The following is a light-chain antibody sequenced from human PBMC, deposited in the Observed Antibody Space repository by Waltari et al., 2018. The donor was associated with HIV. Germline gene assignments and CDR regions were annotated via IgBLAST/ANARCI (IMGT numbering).Light chain of an antibody. J-gene: IGLJ1*01. CDR1: TIGSKR. V-gene: IGLV3-21*02. CDR2: DDS. CDR3: QVWDSSSDHLYV. Sequence: SYVLTQPPSVSVAPGQTARITCGGNTIGSKRVHWYQQTPGQAPVLVVYDDSDRPSGIPERFSGSNSGNTATLTISRVEAGDEADYYCQVWDSSSDHLYVFGTGTKVTVL.